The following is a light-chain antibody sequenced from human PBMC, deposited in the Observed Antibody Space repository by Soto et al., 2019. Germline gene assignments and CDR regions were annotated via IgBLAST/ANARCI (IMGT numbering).Light chain of an antibody. V-gene: IGKV4-1*01. CDR1: QSVLYSSNNRNY. CDR2: WAS. CDR3: QHYYTTPRT. Sequence: DIVMTQSPDSLAVSLGERATINCKSSQSVLYSSNNRNYLTWYQQKPGQPPKLLVYWASTRESGVPDRFSGSGSGTDFPLTISSLQAEDVAVYYCQHYYTTPRTFGQGTKVEI. J-gene: IGKJ1*01.